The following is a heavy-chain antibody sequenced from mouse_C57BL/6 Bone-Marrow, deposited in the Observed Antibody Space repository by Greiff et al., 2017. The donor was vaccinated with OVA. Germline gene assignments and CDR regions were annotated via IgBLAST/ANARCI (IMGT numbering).Heavy chain of an antibody. Sequence: VKLMESGPGLVAPSQSLSITCPVSGFSLTSYGVDWVRQPPGKGLEWLGVIRGGGSTNYNSALMSRLSISKDNSKSQVFLKMSSLQTDDTAMYYCAVSIYYDYDGPWFAYWGQGTLVTVSA. CDR2: IRGGGST. CDR3: AVSIYYDYDGPWFAY. CDR1: GFSLTSYG. J-gene: IGHJ3*01. V-gene: IGHV2-9*01. D-gene: IGHD2-4*01.